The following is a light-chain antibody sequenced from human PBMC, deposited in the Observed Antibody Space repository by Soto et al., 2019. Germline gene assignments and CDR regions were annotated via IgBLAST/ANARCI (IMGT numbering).Light chain of an antibody. V-gene: IGKV3-20*01. CDR1: QSVSSSY. Sequence: EIVLTQSPGTLSLSPGERATLSCRASQSVSSSYLAWYQQKPGQAPRLLIYGASSRATGIPDRFSGSGSGTDFTLTISRLEPEDFAVYYCQQYGRSPRVFGGGTKVEIK. CDR2: GAS. CDR3: QQYGRSPRV. J-gene: IGKJ4*01.